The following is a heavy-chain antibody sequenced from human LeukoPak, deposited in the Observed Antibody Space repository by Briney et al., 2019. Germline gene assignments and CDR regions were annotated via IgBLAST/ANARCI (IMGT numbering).Heavy chain of an antibody. Sequence: SETLSLTCTVSGGSISSYYWSWIRQPAGKGLEWIGRIYTSGSTNYNPPLKSRVTTSVDTSKNQFSLKLSSVTAADTAVYYCARDSPVVNFYWYFDLWGRGTLVTVSS. V-gene: IGHV4-4*07. CDR3: ARDSPVVNFYWYFDL. D-gene: IGHD4-23*01. J-gene: IGHJ2*01. CDR2: IYTSGST. CDR1: GGSISSYY.